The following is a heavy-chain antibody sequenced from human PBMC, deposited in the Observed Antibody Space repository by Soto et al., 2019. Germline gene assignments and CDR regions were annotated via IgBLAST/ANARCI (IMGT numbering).Heavy chain of an antibody. J-gene: IGHJ6*02. CDR2: IYHSGST. Sequence: SETLSLTCTVSGGSIGGYYGSWIRQPPGKGLEWIGEIYHSGSTNYNPSLKSRVTISVDKSKNQFSLKLSSVTAADTAVYYCARVAGNYYYAMDVWGQGTTVTVSS. CDR3: ARVAGNYYYAMDV. CDR1: GGSIGGYY. D-gene: IGHD1-26*01. V-gene: IGHV4-34*01.